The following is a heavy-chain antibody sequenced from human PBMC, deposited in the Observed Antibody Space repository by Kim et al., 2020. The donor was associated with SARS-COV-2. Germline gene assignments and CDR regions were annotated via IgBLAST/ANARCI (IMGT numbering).Heavy chain of an antibody. Sequence: GESLKISCKGSGYSFTSYWISWVRQMPGKGLEWMGRIDPSDSYTNYSPSFQGHVTISADKSISTAYLQWSSLKASDTAMYYCARHDIAAAGRSFDYYYGMDVWGQGTTVTVSS. CDR2: IDPSDSYT. V-gene: IGHV5-10-1*01. J-gene: IGHJ6*02. CDR3: ARHDIAAAGRSFDYYYGMDV. CDR1: GYSFTSYW. D-gene: IGHD6-13*01.